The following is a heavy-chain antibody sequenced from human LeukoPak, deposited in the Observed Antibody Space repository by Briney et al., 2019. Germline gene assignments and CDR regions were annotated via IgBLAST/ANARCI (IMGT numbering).Heavy chain of an antibody. CDR3: AKLPRIAAAALVVDY. CDR2: ISGNGGTT. CDR1: GLTFSTYA. D-gene: IGHD6-13*01. J-gene: IGHJ4*02. Sequence: GGSLRLSCAASGLTFSTYAMSWVRQAPGKGLERVSAISGNGGTTYYADSVKGRFTISRDNSKNTLYLQMNSLRAEDTAVYYCAKLPRIAAAALVVDYWGQGTLVTVSS. V-gene: IGHV3-23*01.